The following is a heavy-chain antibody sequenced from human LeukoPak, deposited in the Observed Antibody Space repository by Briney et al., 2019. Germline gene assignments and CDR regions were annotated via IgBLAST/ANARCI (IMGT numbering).Heavy chain of an antibody. D-gene: IGHD4-17*01. Sequence: GGSLRLSCAVSGFTLSSYWMSWVRQAPGKGLEWVANIRQDGSEKYYVDSVKGRFTISRDNAKNSLYLQMNSPRAEDTAVYYCARLAVTTEYFQHWGQGTLVTVSS. CDR3: ARLAVTTEYFQH. CDR2: IRQDGSEK. J-gene: IGHJ1*01. V-gene: IGHV3-7*01. CDR1: GFTLSSYW.